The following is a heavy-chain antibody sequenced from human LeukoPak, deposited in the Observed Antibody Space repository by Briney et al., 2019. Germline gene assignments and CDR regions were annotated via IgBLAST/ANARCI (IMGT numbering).Heavy chain of an antibody. J-gene: IGHJ5*02. CDR3: ARGGYYGSGNDFRFDP. CDR2: IFHSGST. V-gene: IGHV4-39*07. Sequence: SETLSLTCTVSGDSISSSSYYWGWIRQPPGKGLEWIGSIFHSGSTYYNPSLKSRVTISVETSKNQFSLKLKSVTAADTAVYYCARGGYYGSGNDFRFDPWGQGTLVTVSS. CDR1: GDSISSSSYY. D-gene: IGHD3-10*01.